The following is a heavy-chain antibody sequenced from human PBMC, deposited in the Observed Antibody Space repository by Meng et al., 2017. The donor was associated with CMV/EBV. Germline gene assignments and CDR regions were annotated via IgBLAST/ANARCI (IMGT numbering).Heavy chain of an antibody. V-gene: IGHV3-74*01. D-gene: IGHD4-17*01. CDR1: GFTFSGYW. J-gene: IGHJ3*02. CDR3: ARGSRYGDRLTSMYDAFDI. Sequence: GESLKISCAASGFTFSGYWMHWVRHAPGKGLVWASRINSDGSSTSYADSVKGRFTISRDNAKNTLYLQMNSLRAEDTAVYYCARGSRYGDRLTSMYDAFDIWGQGTMVTVSS. CDR2: INSDGSST.